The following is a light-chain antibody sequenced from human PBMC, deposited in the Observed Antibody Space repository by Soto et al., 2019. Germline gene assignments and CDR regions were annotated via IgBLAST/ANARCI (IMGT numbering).Light chain of an antibody. CDR3: QQYYITPYT. CDR1: QSVLYSSNNKKY. J-gene: IGKJ2*01. Sequence: DIVMTQSPDSLAVSLGERATINCKSSQSVLYSSNNKKYLAWYQQKPGQPPKLLIYWASTRESGVPDRFSGSESGTDFTLTISSLQAEDVAVYYCQQYYITPYTFGQGTKLEIK. CDR2: WAS. V-gene: IGKV4-1*01.